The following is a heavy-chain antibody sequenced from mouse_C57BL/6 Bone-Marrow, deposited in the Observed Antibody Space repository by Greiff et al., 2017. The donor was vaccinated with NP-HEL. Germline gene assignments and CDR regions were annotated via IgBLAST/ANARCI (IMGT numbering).Heavy chain of an antibody. V-gene: IGHV1-80*01. Sequence: LVESGASVKISCKASGYAFSSYWMNWVKQRPGKGLEWIGQIYPGDGDTNYNGKFKGKATLTADKSSSTAYMQLSSLTSEDSAVYLCARLYSRNYRGGNYAMDYCGQGTSVTVSS. CDR1: GYAFSSYW. CDR3: ARLYSRNYRGGNYAMDY. CDR2: IYPGDGDT. D-gene: IGHD2-5*01. J-gene: IGHJ4*01.